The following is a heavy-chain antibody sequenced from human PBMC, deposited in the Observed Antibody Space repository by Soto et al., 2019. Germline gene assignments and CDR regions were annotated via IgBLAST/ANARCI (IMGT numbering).Heavy chain of an antibody. D-gene: IGHD3-10*01. CDR2: ISGSGGRT. CDR1: GFTFSSYS. CDR3: AKERHYYGSSWNAFDV. V-gene: IGHV3-23*01. J-gene: IGHJ3*01. Sequence: PGGSLRLSCAASGFTFSSYSMNWVRQAPGKGLEWVSVISGSGGRTNYADSVKGRFTISRDNSKNTLYLQMNSLRAEDTAVYYCAKERHYYGSSWNAFDVWGQGTMVTVS.